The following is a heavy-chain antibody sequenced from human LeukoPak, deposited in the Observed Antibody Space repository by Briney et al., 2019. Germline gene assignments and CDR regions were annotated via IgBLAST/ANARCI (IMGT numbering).Heavy chain of an antibody. V-gene: IGHV4-31*03. D-gene: IGHD2-15*01. CDR1: GGSISSGSYY. CDR3: ARTIVCSGGICDAFDI. Sequence: NPSETLSLTCSVSGGSISSGSYYWSWIRQLPGKGLEWIGYIYYSGSTYYHPSLKSRATISVDTSKNQFSLRLSSVTAADTATYCCARTIVCSGGICDAFDIWGQGTVVTVSS. J-gene: IGHJ3*02. CDR2: IYYSGST.